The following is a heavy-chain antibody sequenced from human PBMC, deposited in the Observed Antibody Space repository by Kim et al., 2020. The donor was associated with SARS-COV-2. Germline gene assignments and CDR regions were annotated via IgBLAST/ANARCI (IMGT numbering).Heavy chain of an antibody. Sequence: ASVKVSCKASGYTFTSYAMNWVRQAPGQGLEWMGWINTNTGNPTYAQGFTGRFVFSLDTSVSTAYLQISSLKAEDTAVYYCAREGVGYSSSWYRGNWFDPWGQGTLVTVSS. CDR3: AREGVGYSSSWYRGNWFDP. CDR1: GYTFTSYA. J-gene: IGHJ5*02. D-gene: IGHD6-13*01. V-gene: IGHV7-4-1*02. CDR2: INTNTGNP.